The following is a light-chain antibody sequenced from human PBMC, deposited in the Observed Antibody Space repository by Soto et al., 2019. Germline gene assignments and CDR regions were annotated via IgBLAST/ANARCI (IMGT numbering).Light chain of an antibody. J-gene: IGLJ1*01. V-gene: IGLV1-40*01. CDR3: QPYVSSLSGSSV. CDR1: SSNIGAGYD. CDR2: GNS. Sequence: QSVLTQPPSVSGAPGQRVTISCTGSSSNIGAGYDVHWYQQLPGTAPKLLIYGNSNRPSGVPDRFSGSKSGTSASLAITGLQAEDEADYYCQPYVSSLSGSSVFRAGTKVTVL.